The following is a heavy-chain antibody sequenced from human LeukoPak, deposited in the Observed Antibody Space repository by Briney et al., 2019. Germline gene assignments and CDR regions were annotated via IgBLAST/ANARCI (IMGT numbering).Heavy chain of an antibody. V-gene: IGHV4-38-2*01. D-gene: IGHD7-27*01. CDR2: SYRSGST. J-gene: IGHJ4*02. CDR1: GYSISSGFY. Sequence: SETLSLTCAVSGYSISSGFYWGWIRQPPGKGLEWIGSSYRSGSTYYNPSLKSRVTISVDTSKNQFSLILTSVTAADTAVYYCARHPPGQNWVIDFWGQGTLVTVSS. CDR3: ARHPPGQNWVIDF.